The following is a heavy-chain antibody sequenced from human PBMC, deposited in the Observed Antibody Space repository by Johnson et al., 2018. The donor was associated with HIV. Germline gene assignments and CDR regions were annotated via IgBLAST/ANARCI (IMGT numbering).Heavy chain of an antibody. V-gene: IGHV3-13*01. D-gene: IGHD3-22*01. J-gene: IGHJ3*02. CDR3: ARDRAEAYYYDSSGRKSGFDI. CDR1: GFTFSSYD. Sequence: VQLVESGGGLVQPGGSLRLSCAASGFTFSSYDMHWVRQATGKGLEWVSAIGTAGDTYYPGSVKGRFTISRENAKNSLYLQMNSLRAGDTAVYYCARDRAEAYYYDSSGRKSGFDIWGQGTMVTVSS. CDR2: IGTAGDT.